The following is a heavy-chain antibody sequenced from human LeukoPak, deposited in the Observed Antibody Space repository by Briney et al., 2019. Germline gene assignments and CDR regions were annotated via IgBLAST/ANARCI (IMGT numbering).Heavy chain of an antibody. J-gene: IGHJ4*02. V-gene: IGHV4-34*01. CDR3: ARSRYDYFDY. CDR2: INHSGST. CDR1: GGSFSGYY. Sequence: KPSETLSLTCAVYGGSFSGYYWSWIRQPPGKGLEWIGEINHSGSTNYNPSLKSRVTISVDTSKNQFSLKLSSVTAADTAVYYCARSRYDYFDYWGQGTLVTVSS. D-gene: IGHD3-9*01.